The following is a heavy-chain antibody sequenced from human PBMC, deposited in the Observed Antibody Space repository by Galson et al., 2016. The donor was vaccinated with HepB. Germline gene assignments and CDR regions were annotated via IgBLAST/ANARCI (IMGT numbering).Heavy chain of an antibody. CDR1: GFFFSNYY. Sequence: SLRLSCAASGFFFSNYYMGWIRHSPGKGLEWVSYISGSRTTMDYAGSVKVRFTISRDNGKNSLFLHMNSLRAEDTAVYYCARQVITIHPYYFDYWGQGTLVTVSS. D-gene: IGHD3-9*01. CDR2: ISGSRTTM. CDR3: ARQVITIHPYYFDY. J-gene: IGHJ4*02. V-gene: IGHV3-11*01.